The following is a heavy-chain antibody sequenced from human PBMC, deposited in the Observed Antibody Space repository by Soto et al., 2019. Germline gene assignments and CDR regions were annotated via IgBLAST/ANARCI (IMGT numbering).Heavy chain of an antibody. CDR3: ARDYPRGVVPAATRTLYYYYYMDV. CDR2: ISSSSSYI. J-gene: IGHJ6*03. CDR1: GFTFSSYS. V-gene: IGHV3-21*01. Sequence: EVQLVESGGGLVKPGGSLRLSCAASGFTFSSYSMNWVRQAPGKGLEWVSSISSSSSYIYYADSVKGRFTISRDNAKNSLYLQMNSLRAEDTAVYYCARDYPRGVVPAATRTLYYYYYMDVWGKGTTVTVSS. D-gene: IGHD2-2*01.